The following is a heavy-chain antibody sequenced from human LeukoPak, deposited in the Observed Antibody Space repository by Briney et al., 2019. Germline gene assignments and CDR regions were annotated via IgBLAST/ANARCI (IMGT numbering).Heavy chain of an antibody. CDR1: GGSISSSSYY. CDR2: IYYSGST. CDR3: ARVVSGYSSWFADY. J-gene: IGHJ4*02. V-gene: IGHV4-39*07. Sequence: PSETLSLTCTVSGGSISSSSYYWGWIRQPPGKGLEWIGSIYYSGSTYYNPSLKSRVTISVDTSKNQFSLKLSSVTAADTAVYYCARVVSGYSSWFADYWGQGTLVTVSS. D-gene: IGHD3-3*01.